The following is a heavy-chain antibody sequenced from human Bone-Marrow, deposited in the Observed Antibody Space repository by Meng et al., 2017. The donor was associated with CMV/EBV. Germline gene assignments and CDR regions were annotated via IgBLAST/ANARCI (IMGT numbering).Heavy chain of an antibody. CDR3: ARDFSYFDY. CDR1: GFTFSNYW. J-gene: IGHJ4*02. V-gene: IGHV3-7*01. CDR2: IKQDGSEK. Sequence: GESLKISCAVSGFTFSNYWMSWVRQAPGKGLEWVANIKQDGSEKYYVHSVKGRFTISRDNAKNSLYLRMNSLRAEDTAVYYCARDFSYFDYWGQGTLVTVPQ. D-gene: IGHD2/OR15-2a*01.